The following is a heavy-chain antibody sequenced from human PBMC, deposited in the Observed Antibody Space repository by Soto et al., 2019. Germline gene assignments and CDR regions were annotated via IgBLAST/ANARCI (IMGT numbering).Heavy chain of an antibody. CDR2: IYTSGST. CDR1: GGSISSYY. D-gene: IGHD3-22*01. CDR3: ARDSQDSSGYYPFDY. Sequence: SETLSLTCTVSGGSISSYYWSWIRQPAGKGLEWIGRIYTSGSTNYNSSLKSRVTMSVDTSKNQFSLKLSSVTAADTAVYYCARDSQDSSGYYPFDYWGQGTLVTVSS. V-gene: IGHV4-4*07. J-gene: IGHJ4*02.